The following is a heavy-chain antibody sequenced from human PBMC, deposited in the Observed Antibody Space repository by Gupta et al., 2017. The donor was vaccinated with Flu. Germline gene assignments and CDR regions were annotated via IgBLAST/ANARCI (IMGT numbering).Heavy chain of an antibody. CDR3: ARASEEYDYVWGSYRPGDY. V-gene: IGHV1-2*02. J-gene: IGHJ4*02. Sequence: QVQLVLSGAEVKKPGASVKVSCTASGYTFTGYYMHLVRQAPGQGLEWMGWINPNSGGTNYAQKFQGRGTMIRDTSISTAYMELSRLRSDDTAVYYCARASEEYDYVWGSYRPGDYWGQGTLVTVSS. CDR1: GYTFTGYY. CDR2: INPNSGGT. D-gene: IGHD3-16*02.